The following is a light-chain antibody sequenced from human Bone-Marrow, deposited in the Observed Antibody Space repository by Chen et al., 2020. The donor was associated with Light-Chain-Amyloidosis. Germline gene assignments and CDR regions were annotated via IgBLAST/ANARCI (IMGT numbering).Light chain of an antibody. CDR3: QSADSSGTYEVI. CDR2: RDT. V-gene: IGLV3-25*03. Sequence: SYELTQPPSLSVSPGQTPRITCSGDVLPTKYAYWYQQKPGQAPVLVIHRDTERPTGISERFSGSSSGATATLTISGVQAQDEADYHCQSADSSGTYEVIFGGGTKLTVL. CDR1: VLPTKY. J-gene: IGLJ2*01.